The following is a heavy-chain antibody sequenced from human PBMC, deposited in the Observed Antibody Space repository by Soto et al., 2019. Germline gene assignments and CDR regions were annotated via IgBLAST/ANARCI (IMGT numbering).Heavy chain of an antibody. Sequence: GESLKISCAASGFTFSSYAMSWVRQAPGKGLEWVSAISGSGGSTYYADSVKGRFTISRDNSKNTLYLQMNSLRAEDTAVYYCAKGQNSGYYFDYWGQGTLVTVSS. J-gene: IGHJ4*02. D-gene: IGHD5-12*01. CDR3: AKGQNSGYYFDY. V-gene: IGHV3-23*01. CDR1: GFTFSSYA. CDR2: ISGSGGST.